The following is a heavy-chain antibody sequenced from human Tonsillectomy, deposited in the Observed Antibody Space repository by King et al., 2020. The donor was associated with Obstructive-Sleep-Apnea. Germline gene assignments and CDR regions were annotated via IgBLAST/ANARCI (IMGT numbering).Heavy chain of an antibody. J-gene: IGHJ3*01. V-gene: IGHV1-18*04. CDR3: ARDIRSVAGPERALDV. CDR1: GYTFSNYG. D-gene: IGHD6-19*01. CDR2: IIPYNGYT. Sequence: VQLVESGAEVLKPGASVRVPCKSSGYTFSNYGFSWVRQAPGQGLEWMGWIIPYNGYTKYAQEFKGRITMTTDTATSTAYMELRSLGSDETAVYYCARDIRSVAGPERALDVWRQGTMVIVSS.